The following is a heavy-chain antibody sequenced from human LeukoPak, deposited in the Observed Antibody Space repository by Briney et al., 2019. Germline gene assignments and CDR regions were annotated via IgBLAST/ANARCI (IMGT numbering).Heavy chain of an antibody. CDR2: ISGSGGST. J-gene: IGHJ5*02. Sequence: GGSLRLSCAASGFTFSSYAMSWVRQAPGKGLECVSAISGSGGSTYYADSVKGRFTISRDNSKNTLYLQMNSLRAEDTAVYYCAKVGSSSWYVRYNWFDPWGQGTLVTVSS. D-gene: IGHD6-13*01. V-gene: IGHV3-23*01. CDR1: GFTFSSYA. CDR3: AKVGSSSWYVRYNWFDP.